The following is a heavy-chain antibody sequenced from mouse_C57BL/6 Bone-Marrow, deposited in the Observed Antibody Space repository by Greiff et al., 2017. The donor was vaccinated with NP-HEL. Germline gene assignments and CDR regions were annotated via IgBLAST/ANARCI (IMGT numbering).Heavy chain of an antibody. J-gene: IGHJ4*01. V-gene: IGHV3-6*01. Sequence: EVQLVESGPGLVKPSQSLSLTCSVTGYSITSGYYWNWIRQFPGNKLEWMGYISYDGSNNYNPSLKNRISITRDTSKNQFFLKLNSVTTEDTATYYCARETTVVAPAMDYWGQGTSVTVSS. CDR3: ARETTVVAPAMDY. CDR1: GYSITSGYY. CDR2: ISYDGSN. D-gene: IGHD1-1*01.